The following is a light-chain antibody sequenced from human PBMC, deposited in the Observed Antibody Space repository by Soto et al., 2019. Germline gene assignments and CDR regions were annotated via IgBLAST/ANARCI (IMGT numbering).Light chain of an antibody. CDR1: QSVSSNY. CDR2: RAS. Sequence: EIVLTQSPGTLSLSPGERATLSCRASQSVSSNYLAWYQQKPGQAPKVLIYRASIRATGIPDRFTGSGSGTDFTLTISRLEPEDFATYYCLQDYNYVWTFGQGTKVDI. V-gene: IGKV3-20*01. CDR3: LQDYNYVWT. J-gene: IGKJ1*01.